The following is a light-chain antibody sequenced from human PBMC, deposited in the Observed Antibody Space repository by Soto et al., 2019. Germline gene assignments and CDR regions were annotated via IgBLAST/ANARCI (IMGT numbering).Light chain of an antibody. CDR2: DSS. V-gene: IGKV3-20*01. J-gene: IGKJ2*01. CDR3: QQYGSSPPYT. CDR1: QSVSNKY. Sequence: EVVLTQSPGTLSLSPGERATLSHRASQSVSNKYLAWYQQKPGQAPRLLIFDSSDRATGIPDRFSGSGSGPDFTLTISRLEPEDFAVYYYQQYGSSPPYTFGQGTKLEIK.